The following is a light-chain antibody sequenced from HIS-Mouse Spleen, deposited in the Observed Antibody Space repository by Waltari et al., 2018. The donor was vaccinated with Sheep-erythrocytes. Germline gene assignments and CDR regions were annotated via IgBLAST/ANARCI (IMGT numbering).Light chain of an antibody. CDR3: QQYNNWPPPYT. CDR1: QSVSSN. V-gene: IGKV3-15*01. CDR2: GAS. Sequence: EIVMTQSPATLSVSPGERATLSCRASQSVSSNLAWYQPKPGQAPRLLIYGASTRATGIPARFSVSGSGTEFTLTISSMQSEDFAVYYCQQYNNWPPPYTFGQGTKLEIK. J-gene: IGKJ2*01.